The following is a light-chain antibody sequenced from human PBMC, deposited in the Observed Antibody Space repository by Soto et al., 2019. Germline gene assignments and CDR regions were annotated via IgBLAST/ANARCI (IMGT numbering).Light chain of an antibody. CDR3: QQYYSYPTLT. V-gene: IGKV1-8*01. CDR2: AAS. J-gene: IGKJ4*01. Sequence: QMTQSPSSLSESVGDRFTITCRASLPISNYLAWYQQKPGKAPKLLXYAASTLQSGVPSRFRGSGSGTDFTLTISCLKSEDFANYYCQQYYSYPTLTFGGGTKVDIK. CDR1: LPISNY.